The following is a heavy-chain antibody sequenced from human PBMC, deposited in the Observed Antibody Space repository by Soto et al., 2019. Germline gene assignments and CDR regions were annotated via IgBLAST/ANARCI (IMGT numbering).Heavy chain of an antibody. CDR1: GASISSYF. CDR3: ARDRNWNYAYYYYGMDV. V-gene: IGHV4-59*01. D-gene: IGHD1-7*01. CDR2: ILYTGNT. J-gene: IGHJ6*02. Sequence: SETLSLTCSVSGASISSYFWTWIRQPPGQGLEWLGYILYTGNTNYNPSLKSRVTISVDTSKNQLSLELTSVTTADTAVYYCARDRNWNYAYYYYGMDVWGQGTTVTVSS.